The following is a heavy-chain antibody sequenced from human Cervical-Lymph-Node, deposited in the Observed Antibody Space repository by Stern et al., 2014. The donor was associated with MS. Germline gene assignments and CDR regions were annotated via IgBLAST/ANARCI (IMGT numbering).Heavy chain of an antibody. D-gene: IGHD3-10*02. CDR3: ARGDSSMLPENH. V-gene: IGHV1-69*01. Sequence: QVQLVQSGAEVKKPGSSVKVSCKASGGTFSSRAMNWVRQAPGQGLEWLGGSIPIVGPPNYARRFQGRVTITADDPNNTAYMKLSSLTSEDTAVYYCARGDSSMLPENHWGQGTLVIVS. J-gene: IGHJ5*02. CDR1: GGTFSSRA. CDR2: SIPIVGPP.